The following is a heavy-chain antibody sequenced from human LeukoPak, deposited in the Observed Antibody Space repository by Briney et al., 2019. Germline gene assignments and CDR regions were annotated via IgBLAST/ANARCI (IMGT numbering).Heavy chain of an antibody. V-gene: IGHV3-21*04. Sequence: GGSLRLSCAASGFTFSSYTMNWVRQAPGKGLEWVSSIISSSSFIYYADSVKGRFTISRDNSKNTVSLQMNSLRADDTALYYCARWDDNDAFDVWGQGTMVTVSS. CDR1: GFTFSSYT. D-gene: IGHD1-1*01. J-gene: IGHJ3*01. CDR2: IISSSSFI. CDR3: ARWDDNDAFDV.